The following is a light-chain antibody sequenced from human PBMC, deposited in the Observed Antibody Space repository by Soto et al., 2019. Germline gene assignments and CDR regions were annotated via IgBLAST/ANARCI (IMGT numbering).Light chain of an antibody. V-gene: IGKV1-5*01. Sequence: DIQMTQSPSTLSASVGDRVTITCRASQSISSWLAWYQQKPGKAPKLLIYDASSLESGVPSRFSGSGSGTEFTVTISSLQPDDFATYYCQQYNSYSPTLTFGGGTKVEIK. CDR1: QSISSW. J-gene: IGKJ4*01. CDR3: QQYNSYSPTLT. CDR2: DAS.